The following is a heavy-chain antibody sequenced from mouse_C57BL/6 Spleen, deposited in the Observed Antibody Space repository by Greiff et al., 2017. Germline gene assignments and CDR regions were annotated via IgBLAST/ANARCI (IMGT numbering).Heavy chain of an antibody. CDR1: GYTFTSYW. J-gene: IGHJ4*01. CDR3: ARSLRSTMVTTSAMDY. CDR2: IHPNSGST. D-gene: IGHD2-2*01. Sequence: VQLQQPGAELVKPGASVKLSCKASGYTFTSYWMHWVKQRPGQGLEWIGMIHPNSGSTNYNEKFKSKATLTVDKSSSTAYMQLSSLTSEDSAVYYCARSLRSTMVTTSAMDYWGQGTSVTVSS. V-gene: IGHV1-64*01.